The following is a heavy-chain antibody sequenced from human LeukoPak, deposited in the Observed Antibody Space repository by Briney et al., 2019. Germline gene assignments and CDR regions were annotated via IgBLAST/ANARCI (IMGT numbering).Heavy chain of an antibody. V-gene: IGHV1-18*01. J-gene: IGHJ3*02. CDR3: AREEGAPIAAANI. CDR1: GYTFTTYT. CDR2: ISPYNGNT. D-gene: IGHD6-13*01. Sequence: ASVTVSCTSSGYTFTTYTISWVRHAPGQGLEWMGWISPYNGNTNYAQKLQGRVTMTTDTSTSTAYMELRSLRSDDTAVYYCAREEGAPIAAANIWGLGTMVTVSS.